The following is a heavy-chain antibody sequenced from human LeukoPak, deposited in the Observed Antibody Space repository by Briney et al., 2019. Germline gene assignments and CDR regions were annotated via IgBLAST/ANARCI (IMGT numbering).Heavy chain of an antibody. CDR3: ARGNTGTGDY. D-gene: IGHD1/OR15-1a*01. J-gene: IGHJ4*02. V-gene: IGHV3-7*03. Sequence: GGSLRLSCAASGFTFSDYWIHWVRQAPGKGLEWVANIKEDGSDYYYVGSVKGRFTISRDNAKNSLYLQMNSLRADDTAVYYCARGNTGTGDYWGQGTLVTVSS. CDR2: IKEDGSDY. CDR1: GFTFSDYW.